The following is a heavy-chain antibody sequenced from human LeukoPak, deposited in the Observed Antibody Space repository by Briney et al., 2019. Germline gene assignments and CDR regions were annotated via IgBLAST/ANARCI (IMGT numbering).Heavy chain of an antibody. D-gene: IGHD3-10*01. Sequence: ASVKVSCKASGYTFTSYYMHWVRQAPGQGLEWMGIINPSGGSTSYAQKFQGRVTMTRDTSTSTVYMELSSLRSEDTAAYYCASGVLITMVRGVISEEAYYGMDVWGQGTTVTVSS. V-gene: IGHV1-46*01. CDR3: ASGVLITMVRGVISEEAYYGMDV. J-gene: IGHJ6*02. CDR2: INPSGGST. CDR1: GYTFTSYY.